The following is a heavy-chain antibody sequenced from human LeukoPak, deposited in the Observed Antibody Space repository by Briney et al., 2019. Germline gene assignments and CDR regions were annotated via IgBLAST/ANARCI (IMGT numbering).Heavy chain of an antibody. V-gene: IGHV3-23*01. CDR2: VTGDGLTT. CDR1: GFTFNNYA. Sequence: GGSLRLSCAASGFTFNNYAMNWVRQAPGKGLEWVSIVTGDGLTTNYADSVRGRFTVSRDNSKNRAYLQINSLRAEDTAIYYCAKSGTSDWDWFDPWGQGTLVTVSS. D-gene: IGHD2-21*01. J-gene: IGHJ5*02. CDR3: AKSGTSDWDWFDP.